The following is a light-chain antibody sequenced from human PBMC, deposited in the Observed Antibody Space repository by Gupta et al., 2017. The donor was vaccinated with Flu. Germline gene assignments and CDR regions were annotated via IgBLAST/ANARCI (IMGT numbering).Light chain of an antibody. CDR1: ALPKQY. Sequence: TCSGDALPKQYAYWYQQQPGQAPVLVIYKDSERPSGIPERFSGSSSGTTVTLTISGVQAEDEADYYCQSADSSGTHAVFGGGTKLTVL. V-gene: IGLV3-25*01. CDR2: KDS. J-gene: IGLJ2*01. CDR3: QSADSSGTHAV.